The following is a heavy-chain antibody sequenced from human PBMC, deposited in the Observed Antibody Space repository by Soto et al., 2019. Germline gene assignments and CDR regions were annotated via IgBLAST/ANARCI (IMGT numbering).Heavy chain of an antibody. V-gene: IGHV3-23*01. D-gene: IGHD6-13*01. Sequence: EVQLLESGGALAQPGESLRLSCVGSGFTFSVFAMSWVRQAPGKGLEWVSAISGGGGSTLFADSVRGRFSISRDNSKGTVYLHMDNLRVEDTAIYRFAKDLRYSSSWYSLGSWGQGTLVTVSS. CDR1: GFTFSVFA. CDR2: ISGGGGST. J-gene: IGHJ4*02. CDR3: AKDLRYSSSWYSLGS.